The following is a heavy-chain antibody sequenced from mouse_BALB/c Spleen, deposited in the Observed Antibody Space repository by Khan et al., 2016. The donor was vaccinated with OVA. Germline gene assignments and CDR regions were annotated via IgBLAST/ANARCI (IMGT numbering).Heavy chain of an antibody. D-gene: IGHD2-14*01. CDR2: IYPANVYT. CDR3: ARSYNRYDGPYTMDY. V-gene: IGHV14-3*02. Sequence: VRLQQSGAELVKPGASVKLSCTSSAFNIKDTYMHWVKQRPEQGLEWIGRIYPANVYTKHDPKFQGKATIAADTSSNTAYLQHRSLKSEEAAVYYCARSYNRYDGPYTMDYWGQGTSVAVSS. CDR1: AFNIKDTY. J-gene: IGHJ4*01.